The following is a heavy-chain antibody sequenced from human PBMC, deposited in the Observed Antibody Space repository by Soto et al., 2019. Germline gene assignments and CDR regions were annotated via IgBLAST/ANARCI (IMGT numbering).Heavy chain of an antibody. V-gene: IGHV1-69*02. CDR1: GGTFSSYT. D-gene: IGHD6-13*01. CDR3: ATSGTTGYSSS. CDR2: IIPILGIA. Sequence: QVQLVQSGAEVKKPGSSVKVSCKASGGTFSSYTISWVRQAPGQGLEWMGRIIPILGIANYAQKFQGRVTITADKSTSKAYMELSSLRSEDTAVYYCATSGTTGYSSSWGEGTLVTVSS. J-gene: IGHJ4*02.